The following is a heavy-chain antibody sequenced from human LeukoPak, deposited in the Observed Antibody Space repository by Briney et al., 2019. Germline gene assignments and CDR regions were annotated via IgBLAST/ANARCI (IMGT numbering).Heavy chain of an antibody. V-gene: IGHV1-46*01. J-gene: IGHJ4*02. CDR2: INPSGGST. CDR1: GYTFTSYY. CDR3: ATLYYYDSSGDFGFDY. Sequence: ASVKVSCKASGYTFTSYYMHWVRQAPGQGLEWMGIINPSGGSTSYAQKFQGRVTMTRDTSTSTVYMELSSLRSEDTAVYYCATLYYYDSSGDFGFDYWGQGTLVTVSS. D-gene: IGHD3-22*01.